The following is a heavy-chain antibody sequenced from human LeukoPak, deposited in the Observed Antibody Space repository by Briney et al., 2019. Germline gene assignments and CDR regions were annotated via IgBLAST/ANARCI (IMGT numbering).Heavy chain of an antibody. J-gene: IGHJ5*02. CDR3: ARRGTRGWFDP. Sequence: ASVTVSFTASGYTFTGYYMHWVRQAPGQGLEWMGRINPNSGGTNYAQKFQGRVTMTRDTSISTAYMELSRLRSDDTAVYYCARRGTRGWFDPWGQGTLVTVSS. CDR2: INPNSGGT. CDR1: GYTFTGYY. V-gene: IGHV1-2*06. D-gene: IGHD3-16*01.